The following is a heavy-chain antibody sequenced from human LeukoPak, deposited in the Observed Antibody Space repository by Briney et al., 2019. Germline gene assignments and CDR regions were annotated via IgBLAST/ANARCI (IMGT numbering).Heavy chain of an antibody. CDR2: ISWHSADT. Sequence: PGRSLTLSCAGSGFRFDDCAMHWDRQAPGKGLEWVSGISWHSADTGYADSVKGRFTISRDNAKNSLYLQMNSLRAEDTAVYYCARVCQGGSGSYGCMYAFDIWGQGTMVTVSS. D-gene: IGHD3-10*01. CDR3: ARVCQGGSGSYGCMYAFDI. V-gene: IGHV3-9*01. J-gene: IGHJ3*02. CDR1: GFRFDDCA.